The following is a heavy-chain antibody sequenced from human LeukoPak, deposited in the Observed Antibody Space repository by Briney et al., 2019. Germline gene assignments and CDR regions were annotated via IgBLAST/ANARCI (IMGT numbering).Heavy chain of an antibody. Sequence: GGSLRLSCAASGFTFSGFEMNWVRQAPGKGLEWVSYISSSGRTVYYADSVKGRFTISRDDSKNTVYLQMSSLRGDDTAVYYCFSGLGARGYWGQGTLVTVSP. V-gene: IGHV3-48*03. J-gene: IGHJ4*02. CDR2: ISSSGRTV. D-gene: IGHD5-12*01. CDR3: FSGLGARGY. CDR1: GFTFSGFE.